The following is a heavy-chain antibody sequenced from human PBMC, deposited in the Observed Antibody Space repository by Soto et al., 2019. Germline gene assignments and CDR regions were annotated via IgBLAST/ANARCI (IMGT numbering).Heavy chain of an antibody. CDR3: ARDLPSGWGHNWFDP. J-gene: IGHJ5*02. D-gene: IGHD6-19*01. Sequence: ASVKVSCKASGYTFTSYGISWVRQAPRQGLEWMGWISAYNGNTNYAQKLQGRVTMTTDTSTSTAYMELRSLRSDDTAVYYCARDLPSGWGHNWFDPWGQGTLVTVSS. CDR2: ISAYNGNT. CDR1: GYTFTSYG. V-gene: IGHV1-18*01.